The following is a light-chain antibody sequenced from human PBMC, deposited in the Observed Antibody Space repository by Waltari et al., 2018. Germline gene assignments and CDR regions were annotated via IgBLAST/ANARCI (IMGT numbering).Light chain of an antibody. CDR1: QSLLHSNGNTY. Sequence: DIVMTQTPLSLPITPGEPASISCRSSQSLLHSNGNTYLHWYLQKPGQSPQLLIYGGSNRASGGPGRFSGMGSGTDFTRKISKVEAEDVGVYYCVQAIAFPYSFGQGTKVEIK. CDR3: VQAIAFPYS. V-gene: IGKV2-40*01. CDR2: GGS. J-gene: IGKJ2*03.